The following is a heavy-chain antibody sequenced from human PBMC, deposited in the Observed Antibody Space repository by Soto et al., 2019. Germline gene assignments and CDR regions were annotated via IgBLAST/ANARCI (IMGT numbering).Heavy chain of an antibody. CDR3: AKGKVHDPTYVWGSYRPTTDY. D-gene: IGHD3-16*02. CDR1: GFTFSSYA. CDR2: ISGSGGST. J-gene: IGHJ4*02. V-gene: IGHV3-23*01. Sequence: GGSLRLSCAASGFTFSSYAMSWVRQAPGKGLEWVSAISGSGGSTYYADSVKGRFTISRDNSKNTLYLQMNSLRAEDTAVYYCAKGKVHDPTYVWGSYRPTTDYWGQGTLVTVSS.